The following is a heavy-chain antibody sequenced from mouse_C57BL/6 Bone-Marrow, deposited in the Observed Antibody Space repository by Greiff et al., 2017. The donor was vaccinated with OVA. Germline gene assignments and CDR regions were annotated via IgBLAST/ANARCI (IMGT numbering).Heavy chain of an antibody. Sequence: VQVVESGPGLVQPSQSLSITCTVSGFSLTSYGVHWVRQSPGKGLEWLGVIWSGGSTDYNAAFISRLSISKDNSKSQVFFKMNSLQADDTAIYYCAEQLRPPYYYAMDYWGQGTSVTVSS. V-gene: IGHV2-2*01. CDR1: GFSLTSYG. J-gene: IGHJ4*01. D-gene: IGHD3-2*02. CDR3: AEQLRPPYYYAMDY. CDR2: IWSGGST.